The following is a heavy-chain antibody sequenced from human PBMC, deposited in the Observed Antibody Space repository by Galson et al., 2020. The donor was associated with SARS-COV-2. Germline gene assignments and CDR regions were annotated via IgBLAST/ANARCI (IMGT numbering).Heavy chain of an antibody. CDR3: ARLRYYDVLTGYIVDV. J-gene: IGHJ6*02. CDR1: GYTFTDYY. Sequence: ASVTVSCKASGYTFTDYYIHWVRQAPGQGLEWMGWINPKSGGTNYAQQFEGRVTMTRDTSITTAYMELSRLRADDTAVYYCARLRYYDVLTGYIVDVWGQGTMVTVSS. V-gene: IGHV1-2*02. CDR2: INPKSGGT. D-gene: IGHD3-9*01.